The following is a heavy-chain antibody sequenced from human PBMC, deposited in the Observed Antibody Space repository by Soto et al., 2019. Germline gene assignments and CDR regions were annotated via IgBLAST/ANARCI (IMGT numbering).Heavy chain of an antibody. V-gene: IGHV4-31*03. D-gene: IGHD2-21*02. Sequence: SETLSLTCTVSGDSISSGGYYWSGSRQHPGKGLEWIGYIYYNGNTYYNPSLKSRVSVSVDTSKNEFSLKLSSVTAADTAVYYSRREGGGLQYFDYWGQGTLVTVSS. J-gene: IGHJ4*02. CDR3: RREGGGLQYFDY. CDR1: GDSISSGGYY. CDR2: IYYNGNT.